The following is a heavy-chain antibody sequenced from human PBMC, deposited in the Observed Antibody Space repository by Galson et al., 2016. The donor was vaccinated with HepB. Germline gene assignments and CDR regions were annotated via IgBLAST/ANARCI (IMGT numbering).Heavy chain of an antibody. J-gene: IGHJ4*02. CDR2: IKQDGSEK. V-gene: IGHV3-7*01. Sequence: SLRLSCATSGFTFSSYWMSWVRQAPGQGLEWVAKIKQDGSEKYYADSVKGRFTTSSDNAHNSLYLQMDSLRAEDSAIYFCTRDIERVGATLYFDYWGRGTLVTVSS. CDR3: TRDIERVGATLYFDY. CDR1: GFTFSSYW. D-gene: IGHD1-26*01.